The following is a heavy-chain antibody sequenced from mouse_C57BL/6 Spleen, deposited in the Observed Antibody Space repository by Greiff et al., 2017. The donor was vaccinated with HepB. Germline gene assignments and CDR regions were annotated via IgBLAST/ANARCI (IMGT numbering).Heavy chain of an antibody. CDR2: ISSGSSTI. CDR1: GFTFSDYG. CDR3: ARSITTVWYFEV. V-gene: IGHV5-17*01. J-gene: IGHJ1*03. D-gene: IGHD1-1*01. Sequence: VMLVESGGGLVKPGGSLKLSCAASGFTFSDYGMHWVRQAPEKGLEWVAYISSGSSTIYYADTVKGRFTISRDNAKNTLFLQMTSLMSEDTAMYYCARSITTVWYFEVWGTGTTVTVSS.